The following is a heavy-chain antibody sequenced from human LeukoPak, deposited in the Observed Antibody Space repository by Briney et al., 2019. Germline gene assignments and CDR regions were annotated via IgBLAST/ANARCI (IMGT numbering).Heavy chain of an antibody. Sequence: KPSETLSLTCAVYGGSFSGYYWSWIRQPPGKGLEWIGEINHSGSTNYNPSLKSRVTISVDTSKNQFSLKLSSVTAADTAVYYCARDFEGFDIWGQGTMVTVSS. V-gene: IGHV4-34*01. CDR1: GGSFSGYY. CDR2: INHSGST. J-gene: IGHJ3*02. CDR3: ARDFEGFDI.